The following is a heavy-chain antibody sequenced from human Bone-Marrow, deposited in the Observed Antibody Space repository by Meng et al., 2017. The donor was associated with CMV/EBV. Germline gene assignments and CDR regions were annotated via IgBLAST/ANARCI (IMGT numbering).Heavy chain of an antibody. Sequence: SETLSLTCTVSGGSVSSGSYYWSWIRQPPGKGLEWIGYIYYSGSTNYNPSLKSRVTISVDTSKNQFSLKLSSVTAADTAVYYCAREFVSREGSIFAYWGQGPRVTGYS. CDR2: IYYSGST. CDR1: GGSVSSGSYY. V-gene: IGHV4-61*01. J-gene: IGHJ4*02. CDR3: AREFVSREGSIFAY.